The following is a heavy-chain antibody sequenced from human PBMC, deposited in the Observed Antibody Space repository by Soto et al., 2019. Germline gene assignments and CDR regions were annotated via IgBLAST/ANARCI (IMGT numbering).Heavy chain of an antibody. CDR1: GFTFSSYA. CDR3: ARGAGEGAVVRFDY. V-gene: IGHV3-23*01. D-gene: IGHD3-10*01. Sequence: EVQLLESGGGLVQPGGSLRLSCAASGFTFSSYAMSWVRQAPGKGLEWVSAISGSGGSTYYVDSVKGRFTISRDNSKNALDLQRNRRRAEDTAVYCCARGAGEGAVVRFDYWGQGTLVTVSS. CDR2: ISGSGGST. J-gene: IGHJ4*02.